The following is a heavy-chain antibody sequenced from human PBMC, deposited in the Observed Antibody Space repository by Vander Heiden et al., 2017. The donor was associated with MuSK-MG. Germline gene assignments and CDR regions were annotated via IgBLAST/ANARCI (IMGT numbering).Heavy chain of an antibody. CDR1: GCDFSGPA. J-gene: IGHJ6*03. V-gene: IGHV3-73*02. CDR2: IRGEFTRTAT. Sequence: EVQLVESGGGVVHPGRSLKVSCATSGCDFSGPARQWVRQSPGKGLEWVGRIRGEFTRTATAYSPSVKGRFFISRDDSKNTAYLQMNSLTTEDTATYYCTTYGSGSSFYFYMDLWGKGTTVTVSS. CDR3: TTYGSGSSFYFYMDL. D-gene: IGHD3-10*01.